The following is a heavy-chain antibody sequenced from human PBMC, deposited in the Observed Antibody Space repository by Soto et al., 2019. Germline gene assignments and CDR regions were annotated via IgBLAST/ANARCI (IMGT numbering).Heavy chain of an antibody. J-gene: IGHJ4*02. Sequence: QAQLVESGGGGVQPGTSLRLSCVASGFTFRASGMHWVRQTPGKGLEWVAIIWFDGSRQYYADSVKGRITISRDSPGSTLFIQMNALRIEDTAMYYCARDLNTGYVGDYWGQGALVVVSS. CDR3: ARDLNTGYVGDY. V-gene: IGHV3-33*01. D-gene: IGHD5-12*01. CDR2: IWFDGSRQ. CDR1: GFTFRASG.